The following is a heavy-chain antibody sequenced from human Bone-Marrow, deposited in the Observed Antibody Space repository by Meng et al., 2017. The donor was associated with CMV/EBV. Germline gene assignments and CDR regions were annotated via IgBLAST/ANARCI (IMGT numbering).Heavy chain of an antibody. Sequence: SETLSLTCTVSGYSISSGYYWGWIRQHPGKGLEWIGYIYYSGSTYYNPSLKSRVTISVDTSKNQFSLKLSSVTAADTAVYYCARNYYDSSGYTPPDYWGQGTLVTVSS. V-gene: IGHV4-31*03. CDR3: ARNYYDSSGYTPPDY. J-gene: IGHJ4*02. CDR1: GYSISSGYY. CDR2: IYYSGST. D-gene: IGHD3-22*01.